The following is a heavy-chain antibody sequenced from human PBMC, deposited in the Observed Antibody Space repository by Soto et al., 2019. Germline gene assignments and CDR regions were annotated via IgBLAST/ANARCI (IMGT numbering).Heavy chain of an antibody. V-gene: IGHV1-69*01. Sequence: QVQLVQSGAEVKEPGSSVKVSCTASGGTVSNYPIRWVRQAPGQGLEWMGGVIPMFGTPNYALKFQGRGTITADESTSTAYMELSSLRYDDTAVYYCARHARHLEWLQPFDYWGQGALVTVSS. CDR3: ARHARHLEWLQPFDY. J-gene: IGHJ4*02. CDR1: GGTVSNYP. CDR2: VIPMFGTP. D-gene: IGHD3-3*01.